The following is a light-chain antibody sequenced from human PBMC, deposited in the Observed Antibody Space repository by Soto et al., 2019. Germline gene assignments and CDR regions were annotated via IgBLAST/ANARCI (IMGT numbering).Light chain of an antibody. CDR3: QSFDTRLNSVV. J-gene: IGLJ2*01. V-gene: IGLV1-40*01. Sequence: QAVVTQPPSVSGAPGQRVTISCTGSSSNIGAGYDVHWYQQFPGTAPKLLIYGNNNRPSGVTDRFSGSKSGTSASLDITGLQAEDEADYYCQSFDTRLNSVVFGGGTQLTVL. CDR1: SSNIGAGYD. CDR2: GNN.